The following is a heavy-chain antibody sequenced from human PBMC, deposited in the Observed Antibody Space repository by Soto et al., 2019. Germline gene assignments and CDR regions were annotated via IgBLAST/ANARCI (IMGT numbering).Heavy chain of an antibody. J-gene: IGHJ4*02. CDR3: AKSQEIGTHFFDS. CDR1: GFTFSGFD. V-gene: IGHV3-13*01. CDR2: IGTAGDT. Sequence: GRSLRLSCEASGFTFSGFDMHWVRQPTGKGLEWVSSIGTAGDTYYAVSVKGRFTISRDNAKNSLSLQMNSLRAGDMAVYFCAKSQEIGTHFFDSWGQGTQVTVSS. D-gene: IGHD6-13*01.